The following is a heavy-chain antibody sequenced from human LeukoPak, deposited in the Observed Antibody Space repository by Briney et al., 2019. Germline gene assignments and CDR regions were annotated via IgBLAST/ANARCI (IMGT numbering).Heavy chain of an antibody. CDR3: ARESRTGTTNREKNFDY. V-gene: IGHV1-18*01. Sequence: ASVKVSCKASGYTFTSYGISWVRQAPGQGLEWMGWISAYNGNTNYAQKLQGRVTMTTDTSTSTAYMELRSLRSDDTAVYYCARESRTGTTNREKNFDYWGQGTLVTVSS. CDR1: GYTFTSYG. CDR2: ISAYNGNT. D-gene: IGHD1-1*01. J-gene: IGHJ4*02.